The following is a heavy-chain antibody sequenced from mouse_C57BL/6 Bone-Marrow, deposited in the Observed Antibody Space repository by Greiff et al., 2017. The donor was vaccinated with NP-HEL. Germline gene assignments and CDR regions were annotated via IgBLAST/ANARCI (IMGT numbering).Heavy chain of an antibody. CDR3: ARGRVRYSYFDV. D-gene: IGHD1-1*01. J-gene: IGHJ1*03. V-gene: IGHV1-81*01. CDR2: LYPRSGNT. Sequence: QFPLPPSGAALSPPVSSVPLSCPASVYPFPSSCLRCLHPRPVPVLSCICELYPRSGNTYYNDQFTGKATLTADKSSSTAYMELRSLTSEDSAVYFCARGRVRYSYFDVWGTGTTVTVSS. CDR1: VYPFPSSC.